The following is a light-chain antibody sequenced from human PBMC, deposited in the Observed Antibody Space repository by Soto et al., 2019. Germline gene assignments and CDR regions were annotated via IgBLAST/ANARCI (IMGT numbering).Light chain of an antibody. J-gene: IGKJ5*01. CDR1: QIFSSTY. CDR3: LESVTSSRIT. CDR2: GAS. Sequence: EIVLTQSPGTLSLSPGERATLSCRASQIFSSTYLAWYQQKPGQAPRLLIYGASTRATGIPDRFSGSGSGTDFTLTISRLEPEDFAMYDCLESVTSSRITFGQGTRLEI. V-gene: IGKV3-20*01.